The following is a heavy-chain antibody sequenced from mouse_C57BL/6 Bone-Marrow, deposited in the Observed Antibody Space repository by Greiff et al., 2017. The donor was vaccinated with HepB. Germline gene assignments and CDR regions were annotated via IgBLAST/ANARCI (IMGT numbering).Heavy chain of an antibody. V-gene: IGHV1-7*01. D-gene: IGHD1-1*01. CDR2: INPSSGYT. Sequence: QVQLQQSGAELAKPGASVKLSCKASGYTFTSYWMHWVKQRPGQGLEWIGYINPSSGYTKYNQKFKDKATLTADKSSSTAYMQLSSLTYEDSAVYYCAIYYYGSSWYFDVWGTGTTVTVSS. J-gene: IGHJ1*03. CDR3: AIYYYGSSWYFDV. CDR1: GYTFTSYW.